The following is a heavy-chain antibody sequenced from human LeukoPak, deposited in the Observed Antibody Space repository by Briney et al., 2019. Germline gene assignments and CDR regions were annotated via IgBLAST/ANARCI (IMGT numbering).Heavy chain of an antibody. Sequence: ASVKVSCKASGYTFTSYYMHWVRQAPGQGLEWMGIINPSGGSTSYAQKLQGRVTMTTDTSTSTAYMELRSLRSDDTAVYYCARDSGGSRGPFDPWGQGTLVTVSS. D-gene: IGHD3-10*01. CDR3: ARDSGGSRGPFDP. CDR2: INPSGGST. V-gene: IGHV1-46*01. J-gene: IGHJ5*02. CDR1: GYTFTSYY.